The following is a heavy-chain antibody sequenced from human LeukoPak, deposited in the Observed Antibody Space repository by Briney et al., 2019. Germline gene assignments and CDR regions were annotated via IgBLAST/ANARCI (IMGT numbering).Heavy chain of an antibody. J-gene: IGHJ6*02. Sequence: KSGGSLRLSCAASGFTFSSYSMNWVRQVPGKGLEWVSSISSSTSYIYYADSVKGRFTISRDNAKNSLYLQMNSLRAEDTAVYYCAVYCSGGSCYDLGHYGMDVWGQGTTVTVSS. V-gene: IGHV3-21*01. CDR2: ISSSTSYI. D-gene: IGHD2-15*01. CDR1: GFTFSSYS. CDR3: AVYCSGGSCYDLGHYGMDV.